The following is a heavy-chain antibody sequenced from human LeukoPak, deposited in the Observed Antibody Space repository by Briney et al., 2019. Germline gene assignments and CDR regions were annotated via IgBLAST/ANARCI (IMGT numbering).Heavy chain of an antibody. CDR3: AREGDDDFWSGYYPY. CDR2: IYSGGST. CDR1: GFTVSSNY. Sequence: PGGSLRLSCAASGFTVSSNYMSWVRQAPGKGLEWVSVIYSGGSTYYADSVKGRFTISRDNSKSTLYLQMNSLRAEDTAVYYCAREGDDDFWSGYYPYWGQGTLVTVSS. V-gene: IGHV3-53*01. D-gene: IGHD3-3*01. J-gene: IGHJ4*02.